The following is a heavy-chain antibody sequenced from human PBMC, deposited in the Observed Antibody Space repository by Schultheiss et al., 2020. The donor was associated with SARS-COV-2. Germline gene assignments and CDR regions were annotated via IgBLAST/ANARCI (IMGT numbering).Heavy chain of an antibody. CDR2: ISSSSSTI. CDR3: ARGMVVAATHVANWFDP. V-gene: IGHV3-48*01. D-gene: IGHD2-15*01. J-gene: IGHJ5*02. CDR1: GFTFSSYS. Sequence: GESLKISCAASGFTFSSYSMNWVRQAPGKGLEWVSYISSSSSTIYYADSVKGRFTISRDNAKNSLYLQMNSLRAEDTAVYYCARGMVVAATHVANWFDPWGQGTLVTVSS.